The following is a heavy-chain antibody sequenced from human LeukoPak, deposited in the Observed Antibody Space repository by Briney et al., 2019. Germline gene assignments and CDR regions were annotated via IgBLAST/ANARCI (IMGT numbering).Heavy chain of an antibody. Sequence: GGSLRLSCAASGFTFSSYAMHWVRQAPGKGLEWVAVISYDGSNKYYADSVKGRSTISRDNSKNTLYLQMNSLRAEDTAVYYCARDIETGTLDYWGQGTLVTVSS. V-gene: IGHV3-30-3*01. D-gene: IGHD6-13*01. CDR1: GFTFSSYA. CDR2: ISYDGSNK. CDR3: ARDIETGTLDY. J-gene: IGHJ4*02.